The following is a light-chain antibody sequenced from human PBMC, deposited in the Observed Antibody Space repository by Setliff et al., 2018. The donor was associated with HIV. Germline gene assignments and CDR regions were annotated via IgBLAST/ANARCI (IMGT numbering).Light chain of an antibody. CDR3: QQYYSYLT. Sequence: AIRMTQSPSSLSASTGDRVTITCRASQGISNFLAWYQQKPGKAPRLLIYAASTLQSGVPPRFSGSVSGPDFTLTISSLQSEDFATYYCQQYYSYLTFGGGTRWIS. J-gene: IGKJ4*01. CDR2: AAS. V-gene: IGKV1-8*01. CDR1: QGISNF.